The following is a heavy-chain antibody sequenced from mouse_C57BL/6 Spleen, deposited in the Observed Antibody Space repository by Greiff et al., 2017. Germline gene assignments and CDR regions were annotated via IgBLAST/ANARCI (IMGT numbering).Heavy chain of an antibody. CDR2: INPSSGYT. V-gene: IGHV1-4*01. CDR3: AREVTGTGFAY. CDR1: GYTFTSYT. D-gene: IGHD4-1*01. Sequence: VQVVQSGAELVRPGASVKMSCKASGYTFTSYTMHWVKQRPGQGLEWIGYINPSSGYTKYNQKFKDKATLTADKSSSTAYMQLSSLTSEDSAVYYCAREVTGTGFAYWGQGTLVTVSA. J-gene: IGHJ3*01.